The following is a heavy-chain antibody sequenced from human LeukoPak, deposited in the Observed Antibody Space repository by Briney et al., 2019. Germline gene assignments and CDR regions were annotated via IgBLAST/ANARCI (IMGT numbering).Heavy chain of an antibody. J-gene: IGHJ4*02. CDR1: GFTFDDYA. CDR3: AKGAKRRGYSYGYVDY. V-gene: IGHV3-9*01. D-gene: IGHD5-18*01. CDR2: ISWNSGSI. Sequence: GGSLRLSCAASGFTFDDYAMHWVRQAPGKGLEWVSGISWNSGSIGYADSVKGRFTISRDNAKNSLYLQMNSLRAEDTALYYCAKGAKRRGYSYGYVDYWGQGTLVTVSS.